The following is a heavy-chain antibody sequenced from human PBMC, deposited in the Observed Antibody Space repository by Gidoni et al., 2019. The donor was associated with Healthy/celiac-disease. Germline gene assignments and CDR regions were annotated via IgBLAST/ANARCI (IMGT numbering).Heavy chain of an antibody. CDR3: ARGWPRGAARRRGFDY. V-gene: IGHV4-34*01. CDR2: INHSGSN. D-gene: IGHD6-6*01. CDR1: GGSFSGYY. J-gene: IGHJ4*02. Sequence: QVHLQQWGAVLLKPSETLSLTCAVYGGSFSGYYWSGIRQPPGKGLEWVGEINHSGSNNYNQALKSRVTRSVDTAKNQFSLKLSSVTAADTAVYYCARGWPRGAARRRGFDYWGQGTLVTVSS.